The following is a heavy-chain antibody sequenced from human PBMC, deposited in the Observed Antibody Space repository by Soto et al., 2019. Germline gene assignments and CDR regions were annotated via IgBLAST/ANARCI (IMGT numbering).Heavy chain of an antibody. V-gene: IGHV5-51*01. CDR2: MNPADSDI. D-gene: IGHD2-2*01. J-gene: IGHJ4*02. CDR1: GYSFTSNW. Sequence: ESLTVSCEASGYSFTSNWIGWVRQMPGKGLEWMGIMNPADSDIKYSPSFQGQVTISADKSISTVYMQWSRLQASDTAMSYCARHSREEKGWTIRRFDYWGQGTLVTVSS. CDR3: ARHSREEKGWTIRRFDY.